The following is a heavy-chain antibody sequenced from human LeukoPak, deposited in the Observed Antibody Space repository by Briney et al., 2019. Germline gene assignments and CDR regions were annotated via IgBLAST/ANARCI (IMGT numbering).Heavy chain of an antibody. CDR1: GGSFSGYY. CDR3: ARGISAGDPSDY. D-gene: IGHD4-17*01. J-gene: IGHJ4*02. Sequence: PSETLSLTCAVYGGSFSGYYWSWIRQPPGKGLEWIGEINHSGSTNYNPSLKSRVTISVDTSKNQFSLKLSSVTAADTAVYYCARGISAGDPSDYWGQGTLVTVSP. CDR2: INHSGST. V-gene: IGHV4-34*01.